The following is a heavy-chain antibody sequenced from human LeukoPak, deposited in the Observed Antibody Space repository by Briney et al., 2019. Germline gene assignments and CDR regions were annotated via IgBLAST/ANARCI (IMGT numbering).Heavy chain of an antibody. CDR2: ISYDGSNK. V-gene: IGHV3-30-3*01. Sequence: PGRSLRLSCAASGFTFSSYAMHWIRQAPGKGLEWVAVISYDGSNKYYADSVKGRFTISRDNSKNTLYLQMNSLRAEDTAVYYCARDHMALVVATIRGYFDYWGQGTLVTVSS. CDR3: ARDHMALVVATIRGYFDY. CDR1: GFTFSSYA. D-gene: IGHD2-21*02. J-gene: IGHJ4*02.